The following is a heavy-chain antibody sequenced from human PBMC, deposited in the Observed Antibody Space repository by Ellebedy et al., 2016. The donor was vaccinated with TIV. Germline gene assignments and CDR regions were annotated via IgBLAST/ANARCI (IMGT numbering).Heavy chain of an antibody. J-gene: IGHJ1*01. V-gene: IGHV1-69*10. CDR3: AADLASVGQ. D-gene: IGHD1-26*01. CDR1: GGSFSSYV. CDR2: IIPVLETP. Sequence: AASVKVSCKASGGSFSSYVISWVRHAPGQGLEWLGGIIPVLETPNYAQKFQARLTVSADKSTNTAYMELSSLTSEDTAVYYCAADLASVGQWGQGKLVIVSS.